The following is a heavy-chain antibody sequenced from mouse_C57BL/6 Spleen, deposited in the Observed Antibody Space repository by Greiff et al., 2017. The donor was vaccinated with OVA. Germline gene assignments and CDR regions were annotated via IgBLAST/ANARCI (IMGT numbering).Heavy chain of an antibody. CDR3: ASTTVVARSYAMDY. V-gene: IGHV1-82*01. J-gene: IGHJ4*01. CDR1: GYAFSSSW. CDR2: IYPGDGDT. Sequence: VQLQESGPELVKPGASVKISCKASGYAFSSSWMNWVKQRPGKGLEWIGRIYPGDGDTNYNGKFKGKATLTADKSSSASDMQISSLTSEDAAVYFCASTTVVARSYAMDYWGTGTSVTVSS. D-gene: IGHD1-1*01.